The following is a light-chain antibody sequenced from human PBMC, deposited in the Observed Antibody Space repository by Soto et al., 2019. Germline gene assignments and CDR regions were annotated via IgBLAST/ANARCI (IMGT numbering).Light chain of an antibody. CDR3: CSYAGSYTL. J-gene: IGLJ2*01. Sequence: QSALTQPRLVSGSPGQSVTISCTGTSSDVGGYNFVSWYQQYPGKVPKLIIYDVSQRPSGVPDRFSASKSDNTASLTISGLQAEDEADYYCCSYAGSYTLFGGGTKVTVL. CDR2: DVS. CDR1: SSDVGGYNF. V-gene: IGLV2-11*01.